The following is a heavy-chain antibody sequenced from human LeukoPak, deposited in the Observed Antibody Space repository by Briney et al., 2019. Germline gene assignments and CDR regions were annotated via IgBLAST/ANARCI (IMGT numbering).Heavy chain of an antibody. CDR1: GGSISSYY. CDR2: IYYSGST. Sequence: PSETLSLTCTVSGGSISSYYWSWIRQPPGKGLEWIGYIYYSGSTNYNPSLKSRVTISVDTSKNQFSLKLSSVTAADTAVYYCARGDWELGSDYWGQGTLVTVSS. D-gene: IGHD1-26*01. CDR3: ARGDWELGSDY. J-gene: IGHJ4*02. V-gene: IGHV4-59*01.